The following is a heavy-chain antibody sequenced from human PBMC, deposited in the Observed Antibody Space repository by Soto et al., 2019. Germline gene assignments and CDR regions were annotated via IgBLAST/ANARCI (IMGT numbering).Heavy chain of an antibody. CDR3: SRVEDQRLRYYYGMGV. CDR2: INSDGSST. V-gene: IGHV3-74*01. CDR1: GFTFSSYW. D-gene: IGHD6-25*01. Sequence: PGGSLRLSCAASGFTFSSYWMHWVRQAPGKGLVWVSRINSDGSSTSYADSVKGRFTISRDNAKNTLYLQMNSLRAEDTAVYYCSRVEDQRLRYYYGMGVWGQGTTVTVS. J-gene: IGHJ6*02.